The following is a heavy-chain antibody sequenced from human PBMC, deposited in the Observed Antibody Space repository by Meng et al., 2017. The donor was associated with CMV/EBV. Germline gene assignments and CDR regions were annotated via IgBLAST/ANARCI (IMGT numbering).Heavy chain of an antibody. CDR2: IKSKTDGGTT. D-gene: IGHD3-22*01. V-gene: IGHV3-15*01. Sequence: GESLKISCAASGFTFSNAWMSWVRQAPGKGLEWVGRIKSKTDGGTTDYAAPVKGRFTISRDDSKNTLYLQMNSLRAEDTAVYYCASWWDSSGYLHHAFDIWGQGTMVTVSS. CDR1: GFTFSNAW. CDR3: ASWWDSSGYLHHAFDI. J-gene: IGHJ3*02.